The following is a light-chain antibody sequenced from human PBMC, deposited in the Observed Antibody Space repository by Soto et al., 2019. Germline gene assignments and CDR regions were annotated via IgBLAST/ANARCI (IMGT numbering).Light chain of an antibody. J-gene: IGKJ2*01. CDR2: KAS. CDR1: QRSSSW. Sequence: DIPMTQSPSTLTSSVGDRVTITCRASQRSSSWLAWYQQKPGTAPKLLISKASGLQSGVPPRFSGLGSGTEFSLIISNLQPNDSATYYCQQYNSYPYTFGQGPNLEIK. V-gene: IGKV1-5*03. CDR3: QQYNSYPYT.